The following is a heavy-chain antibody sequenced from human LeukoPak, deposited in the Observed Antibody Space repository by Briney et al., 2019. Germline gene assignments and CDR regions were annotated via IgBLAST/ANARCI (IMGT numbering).Heavy chain of an antibody. CDR2: IIPIFGTA. CDR3: ARDLRGLDAFDI. J-gene: IGHJ3*02. V-gene: IGHV1-69*13. CDR1: GGTFSSYA. D-gene: IGHD3-16*01. Sequence: ASVKVSCKASGGTFSSYAISWVRQAPGQGLEWMGGIIPIFGTANYAQKSQGRVTITADESTSTAYMELSSLRSEDTAVYYCARDLRGLDAFDIWGQGTMVTVSS.